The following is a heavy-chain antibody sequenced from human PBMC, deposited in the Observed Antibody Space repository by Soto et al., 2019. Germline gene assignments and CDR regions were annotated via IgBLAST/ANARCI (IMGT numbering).Heavy chain of an antibody. CDR2: IIPIFGTA. V-gene: IGHV1-69*13. CDR1: GGTFSSYA. CDR3: ARVRRFYFSRCCRPPDYFDY. Sequence: SVKVSCKASGGTFSSYAISWGRQAPGRGLEWMGGIIPIFGTANYAQKFQGRVTITADESKSTAYMELSSLRSEDTAVYYCARVRRFYFSRCCRPPDYFDYRSQG. J-gene: IGHJ4*02. D-gene: IGHD2-2*01.